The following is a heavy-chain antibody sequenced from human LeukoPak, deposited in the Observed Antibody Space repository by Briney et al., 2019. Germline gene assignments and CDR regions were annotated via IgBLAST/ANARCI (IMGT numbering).Heavy chain of an antibody. CDR1: GFTFSDYY. Sequence: GGSLRLSCAASGFTFSDYYMSWIRQAPGKGLEWVSYISSSGSTVYYADSVKGRFTISRDNAKNSLYLQMNSLRAEDTAVYYCARDLPYGDYVDYWGQGTLVTVSS. CDR3: ARDLPYGDYVDY. CDR2: ISSSGSTV. D-gene: IGHD4-17*01. J-gene: IGHJ4*02. V-gene: IGHV3-11*01.